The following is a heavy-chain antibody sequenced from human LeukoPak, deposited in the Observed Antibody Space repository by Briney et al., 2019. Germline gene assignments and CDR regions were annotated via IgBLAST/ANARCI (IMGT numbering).Heavy chain of an antibody. J-gene: IGHJ4*02. Sequence: PSETLSLTCTVSGGSISSYYWSWIRQPPGKGLEWIGYIYYSGSTNYNPSLKSRVTISVDTSKNQFSLKLSSVTAADTAVYYCARADGSGSPYYFDYWGQGTLVTVSS. CDR3: ARADGSGSPYYFDY. D-gene: IGHD3-10*01. CDR2: IYYSGST. V-gene: IGHV4-59*12. CDR1: GGSISSYY.